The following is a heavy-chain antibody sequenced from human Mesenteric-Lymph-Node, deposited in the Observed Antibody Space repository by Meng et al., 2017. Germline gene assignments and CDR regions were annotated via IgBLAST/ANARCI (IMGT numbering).Heavy chain of an antibody. D-gene: IGHD2-8*01. Sequence: ETLSLTCAASGFTFDDYTMHWVRQAPGKGLEWVSLISWDGGSTYYADSVKGRFTISRDNAKNSLYLQMNSLRAEDTALYYCAKDIGYCTNGVCYTKVHYYYYGMDVWGQGTTVTVSS. CDR2: ISWDGGST. CDR1: GFTFDDYT. J-gene: IGHJ6*02. CDR3: AKDIGYCTNGVCYTKVHYYYYGMDV. V-gene: IGHV3-43*01.